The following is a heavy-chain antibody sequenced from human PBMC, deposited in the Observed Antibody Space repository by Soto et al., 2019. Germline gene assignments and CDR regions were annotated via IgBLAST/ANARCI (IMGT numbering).Heavy chain of an antibody. J-gene: IGHJ3*02. CDR1: EFTFSSSW. CDR3: ARNYAFDAFDI. CDR2: IKPDGSNK. Sequence: EVQLVESGGGLVQPGESLRLSCTASEFTFSSSWMTWVRQAPGKGLEWVATIKPDGSNKDYVDSVKGRFAVSRDNAKNSLSLQMHSLTAEDTAVYYCARNYAFDAFDIWGQGTMVTVSS. D-gene: IGHD3-16*01. V-gene: IGHV3-7*01.